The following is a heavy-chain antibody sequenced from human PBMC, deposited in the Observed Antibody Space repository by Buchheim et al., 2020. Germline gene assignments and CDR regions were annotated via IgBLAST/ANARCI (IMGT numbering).Heavy chain of an antibody. D-gene: IGHD2-15*01. CDR3: AGGGRYCSGGRCRDY. Sequence: QVQLVQSGAEVKKPGASVTVSCKAPGYTFTSYYINWVRQATGQGLEWMGWMNPNSGNTGYAQKFQGRVTMTRNTSISTAYMDLSSLRSEERAGYYCAGGGRYCSGGRCRDYWGQGT. CDR2: MNPNSGNT. CDR1: GYTFTSYY. V-gene: IGHV1-8*01. J-gene: IGHJ4*02.